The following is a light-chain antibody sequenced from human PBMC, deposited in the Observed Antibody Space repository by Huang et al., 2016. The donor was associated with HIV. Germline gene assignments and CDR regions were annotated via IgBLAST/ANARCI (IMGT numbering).Light chain of an antibody. V-gene: IGKV1-8*01. CDR1: QDINTY. CDR2: ATS. Sequence: AIRITQSPSSLSASTGEKVSITCRASQDINTYLAWYQQKPGKPPSLLIYATSTLQSGVPSRFSGSGSGTDFTLTITHLQSEDFATYYCQQYYSFPLTFGQGSQVEV. CDR3: QQYYSFPLT. J-gene: IGKJ1*01.